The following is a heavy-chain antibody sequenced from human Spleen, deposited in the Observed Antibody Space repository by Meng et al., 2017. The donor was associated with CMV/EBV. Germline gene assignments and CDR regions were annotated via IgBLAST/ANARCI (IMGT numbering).Heavy chain of an antibody. V-gene: IGHV3-33*06. D-gene: IGHD6-6*01. CDR3: AKVPTPAIATLGYFDY. CDR2: IYYDGSNE. J-gene: IGHJ4*02. Sequence: GESLKISCAVSGFTFSNYGMHWVRQAPGKGLEWVAGIYYDGSNEYYTDSVKGRFTISRDNSKNTLYLQMNSLRVEDTATYYCAKVPTPAIATLGYFDYWGQGTLVTVSS. CDR1: GFTFSNYG.